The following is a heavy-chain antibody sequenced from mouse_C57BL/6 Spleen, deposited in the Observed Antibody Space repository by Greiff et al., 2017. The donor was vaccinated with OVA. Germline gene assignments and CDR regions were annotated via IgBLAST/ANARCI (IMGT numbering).Heavy chain of an antibody. J-gene: IGHJ4*01. CDR2: IYPGSGNT. CDR1: GYTFTDYY. V-gene: IGHV1-76*01. Sequence: VQGVESGAELVRPGASVKLSCKASGYTFTDYYINWVKQRPGQGLEWIARIYPGSGNTYYNEKFKGKATLTAEKSSSTAYMQLSSLTSEDSAVYFCARSDDGYYYYAMDYWGQGTSVTVSS. D-gene: IGHD2-3*01. CDR3: ARSDDGYYYYAMDY.